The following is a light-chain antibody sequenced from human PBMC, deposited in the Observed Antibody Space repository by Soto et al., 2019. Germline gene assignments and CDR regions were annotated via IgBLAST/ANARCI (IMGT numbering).Light chain of an antibody. CDR2: FNSDGSH. CDR3: QTWGTGIWV. Sequence: QLVLTQSPSASASLGASVKLTCTLSSGHSSYAIAWHQQQPGKSPRYLMKFNSDGSHSKGDGIPDRFSGSSSGAERYLTISSLQSEDEADYYCQTWGTGIWVFGGGTKLTVL. CDR1: SGHSSYA. J-gene: IGLJ3*02. V-gene: IGLV4-69*01.